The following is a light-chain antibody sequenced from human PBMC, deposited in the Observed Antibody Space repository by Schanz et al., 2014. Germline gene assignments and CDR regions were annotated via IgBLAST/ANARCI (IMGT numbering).Light chain of an antibody. J-gene: IGLJ2*01. CDR1: SSDVGDYNY. V-gene: IGLV2-8*01. CDR3: SSYAGSNNLV. CDR2: EVS. Sequence: QSALTQPPSASGSPGQSVTISCTGTSSDVGDYNYVSWYQQHPGKAPKLMIYEVSKRPSGVPDRFSGSKSGNTASLTVSGLRAEDEADYYCSSYAGSNNLVFGGGTKLT.